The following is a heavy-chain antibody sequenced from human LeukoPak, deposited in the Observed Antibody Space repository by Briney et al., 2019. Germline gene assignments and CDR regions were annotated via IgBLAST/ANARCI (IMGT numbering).Heavy chain of an antibody. D-gene: IGHD3-22*01. J-gene: IGHJ3*01. V-gene: IGHV3-30*18. CDR1: GFTFSAYS. CDR3: AKDWGYYDSSGSINDDFDL. CDR2: ISYDGRYK. Sequence: GGSLRLSCATSGFTFSAYSMNWVRQAPGKGLEWVAVISYDGRYKYYADSVKGRFTISRDNSKNTLYLQMNSLRPEDTAVYYCAKDWGYYDSSGSINDDFDLWGQGTMGTVSS.